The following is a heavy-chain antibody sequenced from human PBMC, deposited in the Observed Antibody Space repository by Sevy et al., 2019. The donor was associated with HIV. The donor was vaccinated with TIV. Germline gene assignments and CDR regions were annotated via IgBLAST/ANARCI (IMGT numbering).Heavy chain of an antibody. J-gene: IGHJ4*02. CDR3: ARDMLGYCSSTSCSLDY. CDR2: ISSSSYI. V-gene: IGHV3-21*01. CDR1: GFTFSSYS. Sequence: GGSLRLSCAASGFTFSSYSMNWVRQAPGKGLEWVSSISSSSYIFYADSVKGRFTISRDNAKNSLYLQMNSLRAEDTAVYYCARDMLGYCSSTSCSLDYWGQGTLVTVSS. D-gene: IGHD2-2*01.